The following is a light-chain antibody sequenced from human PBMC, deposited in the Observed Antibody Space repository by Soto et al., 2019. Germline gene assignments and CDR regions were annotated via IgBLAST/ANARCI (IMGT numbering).Light chain of an antibody. CDR2: GAS. Sequence: EIVLTQSPGTLSLSPGERATLSCRASQSVSSSYLAWYQQKPGQAPRLLVYGASSRATGIPDRFSGSGSETDFTLTISRLEPEDFAVYYCQQYSSSRFTFGHGTKGDIK. CDR3: QQYSSSRFT. J-gene: IGKJ3*01. CDR1: QSVSSSY. V-gene: IGKV3-20*01.